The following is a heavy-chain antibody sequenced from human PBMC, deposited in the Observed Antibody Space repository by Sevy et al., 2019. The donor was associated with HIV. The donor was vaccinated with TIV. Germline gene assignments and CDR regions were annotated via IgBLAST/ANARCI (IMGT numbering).Heavy chain of an antibody. J-gene: IGHJ3*02. V-gene: IGHV3-23*01. CDR3: ARAHGESSGYYPLGAFDI. CDR1: GFTFITYA. D-gene: IGHD3-22*01. Sequence: GGSLRLSCAASGFTFITYAMNWVRQAPGKGLEWVSTISGSGDSTYYEDSVKGRFTISRDNSNNTLYLQMNSLRAADTALYFCARAHGESSGYYPLGAFDIWGQGTMVTVSS. CDR2: ISGSGDST.